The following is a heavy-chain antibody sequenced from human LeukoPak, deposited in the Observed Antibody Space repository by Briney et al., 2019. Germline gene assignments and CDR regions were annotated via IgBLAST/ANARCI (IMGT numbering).Heavy chain of an antibody. CDR1: GGSISSGGYY. V-gene: IGHV4-30-2*01. Sequence: SETLSLTCTVSGGSISSGGYYWSWIRQPRGKGLEWIGYIYHSGSTYYNPSLKSRVTISVDRSKNQFSLKLSSVTAADTAVYYCARARYENYYDSSGHTGGFDPWGQGTLVTVSS. J-gene: IGHJ5*02. CDR3: ARARYENYYDSSGHTGGFDP. CDR2: IYHSGST. D-gene: IGHD3-22*01.